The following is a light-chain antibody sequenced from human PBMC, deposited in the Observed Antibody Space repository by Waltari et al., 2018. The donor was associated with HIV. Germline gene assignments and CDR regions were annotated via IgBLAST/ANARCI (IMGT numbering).Light chain of an antibody. CDR2: QDN. J-gene: IGLJ2*01. Sequence: GDKLGDKYVCWYQKKAGQSPILIIYQDNKWPSGVPERFSGSNSGNTATLTISGTQAIDEADYFCQTWDSSTAVFGGGTKLTVL. CDR3: QTWDSSTAV. CDR1: KLGDKY. V-gene: IGLV3-1*01.